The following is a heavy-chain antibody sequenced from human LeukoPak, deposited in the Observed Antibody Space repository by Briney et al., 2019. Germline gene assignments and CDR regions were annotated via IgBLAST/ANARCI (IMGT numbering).Heavy chain of an antibody. D-gene: IGHD1-26*01. V-gene: IGHV1-18*01. J-gene: IGHJ4*02. CDR1: GYTFTSYG. CDR2: XSVYXGXX. CDR3: ARDSGWELKQYYFDH. Sequence: ASVKXSCKASGYTFTSYGIXXXXXAPGQGLXXXXXXSVYXGXXGYAQKFXGRVTMTTDTSTRTTYMELRGLKSDDTAVYYCARDSGWELKQYYFDHWGQGTLVTVSS.